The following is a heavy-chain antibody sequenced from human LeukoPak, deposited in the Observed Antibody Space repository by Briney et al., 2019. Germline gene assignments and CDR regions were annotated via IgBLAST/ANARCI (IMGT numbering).Heavy chain of an antibody. CDR2: IYYSGST. Sequence: SETLSLTCTVSGGSVSSGSYYWSWIRQPPGKGLEWIGYIYYSGSTNYNPSLKSRVTISVDTSKNQFSLKLSSVTAADTAVYYCARLSRDYWGQGTLVTVSS. CDR3: ARLSRDY. CDR1: GGSVSSGSYY. J-gene: IGHJ4*02. V-gene: IGHV4-61*01.